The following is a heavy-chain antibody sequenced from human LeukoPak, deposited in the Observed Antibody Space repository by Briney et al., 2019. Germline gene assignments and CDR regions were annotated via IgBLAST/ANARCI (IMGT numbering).Heavy chain of an antibody. J-gene: IGHJ4*02. D-gene: IGHD6-19*01. CDR3: ATIEAVRFHY. CDR2: IKQDGTEK. V-gene: IGHV3-7*01. Sequence: GGSLRLSCADSGFTFSSHWMAWVRQAPGKGLEWVANIKQDGTEKYYMDFVKGRFTISRDNAKNSLYLQMNSLRPEDTAVYYCATIEAVRFHYWGQGTLVTVSS. CDR1: GFTFSSHW.